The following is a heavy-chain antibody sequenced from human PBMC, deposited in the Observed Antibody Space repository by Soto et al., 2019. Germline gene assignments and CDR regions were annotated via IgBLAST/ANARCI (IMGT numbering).Heavy chain of an antibody. CDR3: ARSAARSKFDP. CDR2: INPSGGST. Sequence: GASVKVSCKASGYAFTSYYMHWVRQAPGQGLEWMGIINPSGGSTSYAQRFQGRVTMTRDTSTSTVYMELSSLRSEDTAVYFCARSAARSKFDPWGQGTLVTVSS. CDR1: GYAFTSYY. J-gene: IGHJ5*02. D-gene: IGHD1-26*01. V-gene: IGHV1-46*01.